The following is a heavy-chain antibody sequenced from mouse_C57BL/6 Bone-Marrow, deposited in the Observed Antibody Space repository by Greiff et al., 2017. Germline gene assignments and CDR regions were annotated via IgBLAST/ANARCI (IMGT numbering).Heavy chain of an antibody. Sequence: EVQLQQSGPELVKPGASVKISCKASGYSFTGYYMNWVKQSPEKSLEWIGEINPSTGGTTYNQKFKAKATLTVDKSSSTAYMQLKSLTSEDSAVYYCAREYLRVGDYWGQGTTLTVSS. J-gene: IGHJ2*01. CDR3: AREYLRVGDY. CDR2: INPSTGGT. D-gene: IGHD5-1*01. V-gene: IGHV1-42*01. CDR1: GYSFTGYY.